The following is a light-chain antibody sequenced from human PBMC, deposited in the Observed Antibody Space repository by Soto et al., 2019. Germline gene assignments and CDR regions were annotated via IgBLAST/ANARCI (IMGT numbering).Light chain of an antibody. Sequence: QSALTQPASVSGSPGQSITISCTGTSSDVGGYNYVSWYQQHQGKAPKPMIYEATTRPSGVSNRFSGSKSGNTASLTISGLQAEDEADYYCSSYTSSSTPYVFGTGTKLTVL. J-gene: IGLJ1*01. CDR1: SSDVGGYNY. V-gene: IGLV2-14*01. CDR3: SSYTSSSTPYV. CDR2: EAT.